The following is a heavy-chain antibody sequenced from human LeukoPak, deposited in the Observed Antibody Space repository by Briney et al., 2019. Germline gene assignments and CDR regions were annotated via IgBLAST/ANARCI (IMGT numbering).Heavy chain of an antibody. CDR2: VYYTEYT. J-gene: IGHJ4*02. V-gene: IGHV4-59*01. Sequence: PSETLSLTCSVSNGSISSDYWSWIRQPPGKGLEWIGNVYYTEYTNYNPSFKSRVTISQDTSKNQFSLNLTSLTAADTAIYYCARDMRRHGESGYGFDYWGQGIRVTVSS. D-gene: IGHD5-12*01. CDR3: ARDMRRHGESGYGFDY. CDR1: NGSISSDY.